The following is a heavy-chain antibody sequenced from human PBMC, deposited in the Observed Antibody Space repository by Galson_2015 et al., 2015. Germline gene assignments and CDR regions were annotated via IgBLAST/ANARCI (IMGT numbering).Heavy chain of an antibody. V-gene: IGHV1-3*01. D-gene: IGHD3-22*01. Sequence: SVKVSCKASGYTFTSYAMHWVRQAPGQRLEWMGWINAGNGNTKYSQKFQGRVTITRDKSTSTAYMELSSLRSEDTAVYYCARDYYDSSDMDAFDIWGQGTMVTVSS. CDR3: ARDYYDSSDMDAFDI. CDR1: GYTFTSYA. CDR2: INAGNGNT. J-gene: IGHJ3*02.